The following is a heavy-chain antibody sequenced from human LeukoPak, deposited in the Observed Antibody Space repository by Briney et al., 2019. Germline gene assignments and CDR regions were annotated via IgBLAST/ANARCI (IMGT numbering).Heavy chain of an antibody. D-gene: IGHD4-17*01. CDR1: GFTFSSYS. CDR3: ARDRYGDYDFDY. J-gene: IGHJ4*02. V-gene: IGHV3-48*01. CDR2: ISSSSRTI. Sequence: GGSLRLSCAASGFTFSSYSMNWVRQAPGKGLEWLSYISSSSRTIYYADSVKGRFTISRDNANNSLYLQMSSLRAEDTAVYYCARDRYGDYDFDYWGQGTLVTVSS.